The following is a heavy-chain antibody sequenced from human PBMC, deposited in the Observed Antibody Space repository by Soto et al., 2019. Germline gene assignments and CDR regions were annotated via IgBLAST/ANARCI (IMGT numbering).Heavy chain of an antibody. CDR1: GFTFSSYA. V-gene: IGHV3-23*01. J-gene: IGHJ3*02. CDR2: ISGSGGST. CDR3: AKDKRAMTTVTRNAFDI. D-gene: IGHD4-17*01. Sequence: GESLKISCAASGFTFSSYAMSWVRQAPGKGLEWVSAISGSGGSTYYADSVKGRFTISRDNSKNTLYLQMNSLRAEDTAVYYCAKDKRAMTTVTRNAFDIWGQGTMVTVSS.